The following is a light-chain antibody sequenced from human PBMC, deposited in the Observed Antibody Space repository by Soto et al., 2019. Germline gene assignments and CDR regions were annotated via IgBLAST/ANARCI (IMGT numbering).Light chain of an antibody. V-gene: IGKV3-20*01. Sequence: EIVLTQSPGTLSLSPGERATLSCRASQSVSSSTSLAWYQQKTGQAPRLLIYGASSRAVGVPDRFSGSGSGTDFTLTISRLEPEDFAVYYCQKYGDSPLTFGGGTKVE. J-gene: IGKJ4*01. CDR1: QSVSSSTS. CDR2: GAS. CDR3: QKYGDSPLT.